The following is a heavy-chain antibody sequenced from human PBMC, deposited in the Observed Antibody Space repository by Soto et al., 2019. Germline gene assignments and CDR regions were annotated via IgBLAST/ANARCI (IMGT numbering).Heavy chain of an antibody. V-gene: IGHV3-23*01. CDR3: AKNFWSGYYFFDY. J-gene: IGHJ4*02. CDR1: GFTFSSYA. Sequence: GGSLRLSCAASGFTFSSYAMSWVRQAPGKGLEWVSTISASGVTTYYADSVKGRSTISRDNSKNTLYVQMNSLRAEDTAVYYCAKNFWSGYYFFDYWGQGTLVTVSS. CDR2: ISASGVTT. D-gene: IGHD3-3*01.